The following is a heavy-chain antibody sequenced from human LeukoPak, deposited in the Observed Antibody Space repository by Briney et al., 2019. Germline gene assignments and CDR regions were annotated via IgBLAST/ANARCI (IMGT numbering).Heavy chain of an antibody. J-gene: IGHJ3*02. CDR2: IYYSGST. CDR1: GGSISSSSYY. V-gene: IGHV4-39*01. D-gene: IGHD3-10*01. Sequence: SETLSLTCTVSGGSISSSSYYWGWIRQPPGKGLEWIGSIYYSGSTYYNPSLKSRVTISVDTSKNQFSLKLSSVTAADTAVYYCARHEGGRVPGPITMVRGVRNRAFDIWGQGTMVTVSS. CDR3: ARHEGGRVPGPITMVRGVRNRAFDI.